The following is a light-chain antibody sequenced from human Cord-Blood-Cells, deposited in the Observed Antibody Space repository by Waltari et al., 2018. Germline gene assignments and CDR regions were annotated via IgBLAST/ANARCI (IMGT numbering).Light chain of an antibody. J-gene: IGKJ1*01. CDR1: QSVLYSSNNKNY. CDR3: QQYYSTPT. V-gene: IGKV4-1*01. Sequence: DIVMTQSPDSLAVSLGERATINCKSSQSVLYSSNNKNYLAWYQQKPGQPPKLHIYWASTRESWVPDRFSGSGSGTDFTPTISSLQAEDVAVYYCQQYYSTPTFGQGTKVEIK. CDR2: WAS.